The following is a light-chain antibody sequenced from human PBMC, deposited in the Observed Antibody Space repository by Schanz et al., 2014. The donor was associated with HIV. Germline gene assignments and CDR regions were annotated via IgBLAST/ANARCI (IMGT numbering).Light chain of an antibody. V-gene: IGLV2-8*01. CDR3: ASCVAYNTCV. J-gene: IGLJ2*01. CDR1: SSDVGDYNY. Sequence: QSALTQPPSASGSPGQSVTISCTGTSSDVGDYNYVSWYQQHPGKAPKLMIYEVTKRPSGVPDRFSGSKSGNTASLTISGLQAEDEADYYCASCVAYNTCVFGGGTKVTVL. CDR2: EVT.